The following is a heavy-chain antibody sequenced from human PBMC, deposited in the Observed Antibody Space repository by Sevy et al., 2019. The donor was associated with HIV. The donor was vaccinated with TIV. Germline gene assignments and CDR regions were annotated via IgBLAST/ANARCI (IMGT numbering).Heavy chain of an antibody. CDR3: AREGCTQPHDY. CDR1: GFTFAKYS. Sequence: GGSLRLPCAASGFTFAKYSMSWVRQAPGKGLEWVSTFSFGCGRINYADSVKGRFTISRDDSKNTLFLQMNSLRAEDTATYFCAREGCTQPHDYSGQGTLVTVSS. V-gene: IGHV3-23*01. J-gene: IGHJ4*02. CDR2: FSFGCGRI. D-gene: IGHD2-8*01.